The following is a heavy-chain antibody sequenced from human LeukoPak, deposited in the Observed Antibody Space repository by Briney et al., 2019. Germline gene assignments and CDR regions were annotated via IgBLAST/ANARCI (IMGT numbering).Heavy chain of an antibody. D-gene: IGHD3-22*01. Sequence: SETLSLTCTVSGDSISSNSYYWGWIRQPPGKGLEWIGSIYYSGSTNYNPSLKSRVTISVDTSKNQFSLKLSSVTAADTAVYYCARVFYDSSGYYLYFQHWGQGTLVTVSS. CDR3: ARVFYDSSGYYLYFQH. V-gene: IGHV4-39*07. J-gene: IGHJ1*01. CDR1: GDSISSNSYY. CDR2: IYYSGST.